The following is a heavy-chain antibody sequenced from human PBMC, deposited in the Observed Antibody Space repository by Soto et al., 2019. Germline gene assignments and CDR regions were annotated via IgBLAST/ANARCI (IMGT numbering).Heavy chain of an antibody. CDR2: FDPEDGET. D-gene: IGHD3-22*01. J-gene: IGHJ4*02. CDR3: ATTYYYDSSGHYYFAY. Sequence: ASVKVSCKVSGYTLTELSMHWVRQAPGKGLEWMGGFDPEDGETIYAQKFQGRVTMTEDTSTDTAYMELSSLRSEDTAVYYCATTYYYDSSGHYYFAYRAQGTPVPVSS. CDR1: GYTLTELS. V-gene: IGHV1-24*01.